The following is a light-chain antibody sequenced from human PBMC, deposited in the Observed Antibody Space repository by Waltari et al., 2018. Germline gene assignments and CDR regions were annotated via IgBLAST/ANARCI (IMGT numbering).Light chain of an antibody. J-gene: IGKJ2*01. CDR1: RSLVHSDGHTH. Sequence: DVVMTQSPLSLPVTLGQPASISCTSSRSLVHSDGHTHLIWFQQRPGQSPRRLIYKVSNRDSGVPDRFSGSGSGTDFTLKISRVEAEDVGVYYCMQGTHWPYTFGQGTKLDIK. CDR3: MQGTHWPYT. CDR2: KVS. V-gene: IGKV2-30*02.